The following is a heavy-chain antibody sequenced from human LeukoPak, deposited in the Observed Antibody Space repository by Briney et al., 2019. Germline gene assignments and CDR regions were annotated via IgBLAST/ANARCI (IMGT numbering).Heavy chain of an antibody. CDR3: ARDGNAL. CDR2: IYYSGGT. Sequence: SETLSLTCTVSGGSISSYYWSWIRQPPGKGLEWIGYIYYSGGTYYNPSLKSRVTISIDTSKNQFSLKLRSVTAADTAVYYCARDGNALWGQGTLVTVPS. CDR1: GGSISSYY. J-gene: IGHJ4*02. V-gene: IGHV4-59*12. D-gene: IGHD1-1*01.